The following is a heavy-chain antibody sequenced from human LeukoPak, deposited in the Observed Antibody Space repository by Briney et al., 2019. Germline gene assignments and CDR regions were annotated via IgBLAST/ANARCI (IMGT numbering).Heavy chain of an antibody. V-gene: IGHV4-34*01. CDR2: INHSGST. CDR1: GGSFSGYY. D-gene: IGHD3-10*01. CDR3: ARGRILLWFGESTHYFDY. Sequence: PSETLSLTCAVYGGSFSGYYWSWIRQPPGKGLEWIGEINHSGSTNYNPSLKSRVTISVDTSKNQFSLKLSSVTAADTAVYYCARGRILLWFGESTHYFDYWGQGTLVTVSS. J-gene: IGHJ4*02.